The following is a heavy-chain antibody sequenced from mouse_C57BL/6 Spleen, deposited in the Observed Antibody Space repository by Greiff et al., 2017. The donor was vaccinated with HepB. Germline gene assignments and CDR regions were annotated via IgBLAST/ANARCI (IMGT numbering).Heavy chain of an antibody. V-gene: IGHV5-16*01. CDR2: INYDGSST. CDR3: ARGGGFAY. J-gene: IGHJ3*01. CDR1: GFTFSDYY. Sequence: EVQLQESEGGLVQPGSSMKLSCTASGFTFSDYYMAWVRQVPEKGLEWVANINYDGSSTYYLDSLKSRFIISRDNAKNILYLQMSSLKSEDTATYYCARGGGFAYWGQGTLVTVSA.